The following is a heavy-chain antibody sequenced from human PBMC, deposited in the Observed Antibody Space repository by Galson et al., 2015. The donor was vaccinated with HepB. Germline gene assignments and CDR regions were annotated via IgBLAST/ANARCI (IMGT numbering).Heavy chain of an antibody. CDR2: IIPILGIA. CDR3: ATLPDEGVAVAGIDY. J-gene: IGHJ4*02. Sequence: SVKVSCKASGGTFSSYAISWVRQAPGQGLEWMGRIIPILGIANYAQKFQGRVTITADKSTSTAYMELSSLRSEDTAVYYCATLPDEGVAVAGIDYWGQGTLVTVSS. V-gene: IGHV1-69*04. D-gene: IGHD6-19*01. CDR1: GGTFSSYA.